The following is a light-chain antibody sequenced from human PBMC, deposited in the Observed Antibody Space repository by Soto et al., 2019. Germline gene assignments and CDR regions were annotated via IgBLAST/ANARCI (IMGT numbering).Light chain of an antibody. CDR3: QQLNSYPRT. Sequence: DIQLTQSPSFLSASVGDRVTITCLASQGISSYLAWYQQKPGTAPKLLIYASSTLQSGVPSRFSGSGSGTEFTLTISSLQPEDFATYYCQQLNSYPRTFGGGNKVEIK. CDR2: ASS. J-gene: IGKJ4*01. V-gene: IGKV1-9*01. CDR1: QGISSY.